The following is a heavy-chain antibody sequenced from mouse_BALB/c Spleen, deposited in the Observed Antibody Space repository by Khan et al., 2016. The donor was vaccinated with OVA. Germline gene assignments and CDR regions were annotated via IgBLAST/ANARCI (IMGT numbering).Heavy chain of an antibody. Sequence: VELVESGAELARPGASVKMSCKASGYTFTSYTIHWIKKRPGQGLEWIGYINPSNGYTNYNQKFKDKATLTTDKYSTTAYLQLSSLTSDDSAVYNGVRDGAYHRNDGLFAYWGQGTLVTVSA. V-gene: IGHV1-4*01. J-gene: IGHJ3*01. D-gene: IGHD2-14*01. CDR1: GYTFTSYT. CDR2: INPSNGYT. CDR3: VRDGAYHRNDGLFAY.